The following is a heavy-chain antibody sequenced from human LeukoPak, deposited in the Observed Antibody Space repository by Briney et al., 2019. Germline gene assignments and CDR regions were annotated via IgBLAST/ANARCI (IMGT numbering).Heavy chain of an antibody. J-gene: IGHJ3*02. CDR1: GGSISSYY. CDR2: IYYSGST. Sequence: SETLSLTCTVSGGSISSYYWSWIRRPLGKGLEWIGYIYYSGSTNYNPSLKSRVTISVDTSKNQFSLKLSSVTAADTAVYYCARSNPYYYDSEAFDIWGQGTMVTVSS. CDR3: ARSNPYYYDSEAFDI. D-gene: IGHD3-22*01. V-gene: IGHV4-59*01.